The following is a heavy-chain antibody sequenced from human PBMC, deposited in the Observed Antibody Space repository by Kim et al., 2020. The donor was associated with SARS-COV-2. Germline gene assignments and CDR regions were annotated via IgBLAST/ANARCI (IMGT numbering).Heavy chain of an antibody. V-gene: IGHV3-30-3*01. D-gene: IGHD3-22*01. CDR1: GFTFSSYA. CDR2: ISYDGSNK. CDR3: ARENKGDYYDSSGYFSGFDY. Sequence: GGSLRLSCAASGFTFSSYAMHWVRQAPGKGLEWVAVISYDGSNKYYADSVKGRFTISRDNSKNTLYLQMNSLRAEDTAVYYCARENKGDYYDSSGYFSGFDYWGQGTLVTVSS. J-gene: IGHJ4*02.